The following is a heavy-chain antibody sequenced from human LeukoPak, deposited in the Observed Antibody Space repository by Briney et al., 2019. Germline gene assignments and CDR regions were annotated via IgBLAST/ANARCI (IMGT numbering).Heavy chain of an antibody. V-gene: IGHV4-59*01. CDR3: ARGHELWFGELYDY. D-gene: IGHD3-10*01. CDR1: GGSISSYY. Sequence: SETLSLTCTVSGGSISSYYWSWIRQPPGKGLEWIGYIYYSGNTNYNPSLKSRVTISVDTSKNQFSLKLSSVTAADTAVYYCARGHELWFGELYDYWGQGTLVTVSS. J-gene: IGHJ4*02. CDR2: IYYSGNT.